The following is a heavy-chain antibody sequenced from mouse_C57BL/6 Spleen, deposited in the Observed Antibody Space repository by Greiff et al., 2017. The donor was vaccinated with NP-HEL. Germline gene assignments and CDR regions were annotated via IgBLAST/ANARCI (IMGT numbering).Heavy chain of an antibody. D-gene: IGHD1-1*01. CDR2: IYPGDGDT. Sequence: VQLQQSGAELVKPGASVKISCKASGYAFSSYWMNWVKQRPGKGLEWIGQIYPGDGDTNYNGKFKGKATLTADKSSSTAYMQLSSLTSEDSAVYCCARMNYGSSFFDYWGQGTTLTVSS. CDR3: ARMNYGSSFFDY. CDR1: GYAFSSYW. V-gene: IGHV1-80*01. J-gene: IGHJ2*01.